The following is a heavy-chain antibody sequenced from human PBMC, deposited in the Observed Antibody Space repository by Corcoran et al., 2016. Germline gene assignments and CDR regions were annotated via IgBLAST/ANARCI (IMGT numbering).Heavy chain of an antibody. CDR3: AAPLVYYDSSGYYSYYGMDV. CDR2: INPRGGST. V-gene: IGHV1-46*01. Sequence: QVQLVQSGAEVKKPGASVKVSCKASGYTFTSYYMHWVRQAPGQGLEWMGIINPRGGSTSYAQKFQGRVTMTGATSTSTVYMELGSLRSEDTAVYYCAAPLVYYDSSGYYSYYGMDVWGQGTTVTVSS. J-gene: IGHJ6*02. CDR1: GYTFTSYY. D-gene: IGHD3-22*01.